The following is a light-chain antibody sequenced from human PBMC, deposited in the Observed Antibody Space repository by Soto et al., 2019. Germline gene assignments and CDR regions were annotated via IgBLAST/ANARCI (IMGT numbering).Light chain of an antibody. Sequence: EIVLTQSPGTLSLSPWEIATLSCGASQSVSSSYLAWYQQKPGQAPRLLIYGASSRATGIPDRFGGSGSGTDFTLTISRLEPEDFAVYYCQQYGSSPLTFGGGTKVDIK. J-gene: IGKJ4*01. CDR2: GAS. CDR3: QQYGSSPLT. V-gene: IGKV3-20*01. CDR1: QSVSSSY.